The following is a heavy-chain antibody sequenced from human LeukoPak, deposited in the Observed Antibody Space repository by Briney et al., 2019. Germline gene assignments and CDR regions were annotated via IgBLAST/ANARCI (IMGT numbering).Heavy chain of an antibody. CDR1: GGSISSYY. CDR2: IYTSGST. CDR3: ARDPSSGWSNYYYYYMDV. V-gene: IGHV4-4*07. J-gene: IGHJ6*03. Sequence: PSETLSLTCTVAGGSISSYYWSWIRQPAGKGLEWIGRIYTSGSTNYNPSLKSRVTISVDKSKNQFSLKLSSVTAADTAVYYCARDPSSGWSNYYYYYMDVWGKGTTVTVSS. D-gene: IGHD6-19*01.